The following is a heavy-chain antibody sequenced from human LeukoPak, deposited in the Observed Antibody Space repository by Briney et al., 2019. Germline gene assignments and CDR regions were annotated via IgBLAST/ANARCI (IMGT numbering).Heavy chain of an antibody. CDR1: GGSFRGYQ. Sequence: SETLSLTCAVYGGSFRGYQWGWIRQSPGKGLEWIGEINDSGTTNYNPSLKSRVTISVDTSKNQFSLKLSSVTAADTAVYYCARHGSSWYYFDYWGQGTLVTVSS. D-gene: IGHD6-13*01. CDR3: ARHGSSWYYFDY. J-gene: IGHJ4*02. CDR2: INDSGTT. V-gene: IGHV4-34*01.